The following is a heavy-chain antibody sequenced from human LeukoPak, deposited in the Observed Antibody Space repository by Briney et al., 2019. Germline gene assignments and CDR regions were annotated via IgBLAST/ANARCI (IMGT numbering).Heavy chain of an antibody. V-gene: IGHV4-59*08. CDR3: ARQRRVRGAKEVYYYYYYYMDV. CDR1: GDSISGYY. Sequence: SETLSLTCTVSGDSISGYYWSWIRQPPGKGLEWIGYIYYSGSTNYNPSLKSRVTISVDTSKNQFSLKLSSVTAADTAVYYCARQRRVRGAKEVYYYYYYYMDVWGKGTTVTISS. CDR2: IYYSGST. J-gene: IGHJ6*03. D-gene: IGHD3-10*01.